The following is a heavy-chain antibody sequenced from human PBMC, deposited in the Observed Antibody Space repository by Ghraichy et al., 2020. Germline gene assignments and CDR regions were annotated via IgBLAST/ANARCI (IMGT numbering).Heavy chain of an antibody. V-gene: IGHV3-21*01. D-gene: IGHD1-26*01. Sequence: GGSLRLSCAASGFTFSSYSMNWVRQAPGKGLEWVSSISSSSSYIYYADSVKGRFTISRDNAKNSLYLQMNSLRAEDTAVYYCARDANIVGSYEVSGQDYWGQGTLVTVSS. CDR3: ARDANIVGSYEVSGQDY. CDR1: GFTFSSYS. J-gene: IGHJ4*02. CDR2: ISSSSSYI.